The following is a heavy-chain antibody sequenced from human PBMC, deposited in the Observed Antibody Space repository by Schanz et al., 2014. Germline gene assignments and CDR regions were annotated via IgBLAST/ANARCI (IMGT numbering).Heavy chain of an antibody. V-gene: IGHV3-23*01. D-gene: IGHD3-10*01. CDR2: ISGGGGTT. Sequence: EVQLMESGGGLVKPGGSLRLSCAASGFTFSSYWMHWVRQVPGKGLVWVSAISGGGGTTYYTDSVKGRFTISRDNSKSTLYLQMNSLRAEDTAVYYCAKDGPGGSGSYSADGGMDVWGQGTTXTVSS. CDR3: AKDGPGGSGSYSADGGMDV. CDR1: GFTFSSYW. J-gene: IGHJ6*02.